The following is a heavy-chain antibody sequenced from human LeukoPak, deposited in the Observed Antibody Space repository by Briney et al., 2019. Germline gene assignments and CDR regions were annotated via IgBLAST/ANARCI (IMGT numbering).Heavy chain of an antibody. CDR3: SREDY. V-gene: IGHV1-2*02. Sequence: ASVKVSCKASGYTLTDYYLFWVRQAPGHGLEWMAWINPKSGDTRFAQRFDGRVTLTRDTSISTVYMELNSLTPDDTAIYYCSREDYWGQGTLVTVSS. CDR2: INPKSGDT. CDR1: GYTLTDYY. J-gene: IGHJ4*02.